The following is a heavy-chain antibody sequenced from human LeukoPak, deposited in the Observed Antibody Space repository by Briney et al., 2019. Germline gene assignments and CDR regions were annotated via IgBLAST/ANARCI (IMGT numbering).Heavy chain of an antibody. CDR3: AGPNPFFGGVESCSSPYFAY. Sequence: SETLSLTCSVSGASISTHYWTWIRQPPGKGLEWMGDIYPSGSASYNPSLQSRVTISVDTSKSQFSLRLSSVTAADTAVYYCAGPNPFFGGVESCSSPYFAYWGRESLLTVSS. CDR2: IYPSGSA. CDR1: GASISTHY. D-gene: IGHD2-8*02. J-gene: IGHJ4*02. V-gene: IGHV4-4*08.